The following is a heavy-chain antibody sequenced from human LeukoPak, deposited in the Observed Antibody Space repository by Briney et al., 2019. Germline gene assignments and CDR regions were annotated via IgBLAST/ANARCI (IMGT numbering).Heavy chain of an antibody. V-gene: IGHV1-18*01. CDR3: ARWDRSTAATFDF. Sequence: ASVKVSCKASSYTFTNYGFNWVRQAPGQGLEWMGWISAYNGNTNYAQKVQGRVTMTTDTSTNTAYMELRSLRSDDTAVYYCARWDRSTAATFDFWGQGTPVTVSS. D-gene: IGHD2-15*01. CDR2: ISAYNGNT. CDR1: SYTFTNYG. J-gene: IGHJ4*02.